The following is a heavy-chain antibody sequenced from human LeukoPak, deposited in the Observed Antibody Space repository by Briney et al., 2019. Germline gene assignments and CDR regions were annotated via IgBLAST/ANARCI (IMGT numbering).Heavy chain of an antibody. Sequence: PGGSLRLSCAASGFTFSSHGMNWVRQAPGKGLEWVSGIIPSGHTTYYADSVRGRFTISRDNSRNTLYLQMNSLRAEDTAVYYCASEIIFGSFDYWGQGTLVTVSS. CDR1: GFTFSSHG. CDR3: ASEIIFGSFDY. V-gene: IGHV3-23*01. D-gene: IGHD3-3*01. CDR2: IIPSGHTT. J-gene: IGHJ4*02.